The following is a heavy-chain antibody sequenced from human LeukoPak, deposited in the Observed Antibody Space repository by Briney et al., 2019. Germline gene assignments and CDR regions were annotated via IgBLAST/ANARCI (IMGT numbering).Heavy chain of an antibody. Sequence: GGSLRLSCAASGFTVSSSYMSWVRQAPGKGLEWVSVIYSGGTTYYADSVKGRFTISRDNSKNTLYLQMNSLRVEDTAVYYCARGGGGNYRDYGGRGPRATVSS. CDR3: ARGGGGNYRDY. V-gene: IGHV3-66*02. D-gene: IGHD1-7*01. CDR1: GFTVSSSY. J-gene: IGHJ4*02. CDR2: IYSGGTT.